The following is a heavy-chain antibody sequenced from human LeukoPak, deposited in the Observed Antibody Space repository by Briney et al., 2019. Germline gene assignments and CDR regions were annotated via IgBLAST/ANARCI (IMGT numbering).Heavy chain of an antibody. D-gene: IGHD5-24*01. CDR3: ARALSEMATIGEDFDY. CDR1: GYTFTSYD. V-gene: IGHV1-8*02. J-gene: IGHJ4*02. CDR2: MNPNSGNT. Sequence: GASVKVSCKASGYTFTSYDINWVRQATGQGLEWMGWMNPNSGNTGYAQKFQGRVTMTRNTSISTAYMELSSLRSEDTAVYYCARALSEMATIGEDFDYWGQGALVTVSS.